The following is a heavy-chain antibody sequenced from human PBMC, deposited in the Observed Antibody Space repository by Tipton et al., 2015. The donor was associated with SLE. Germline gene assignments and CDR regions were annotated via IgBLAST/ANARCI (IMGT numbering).Heavy chain of an antibody. CDR1: GGSISSSSYY. V-gene: IGHV4-39*01. J-gene: IGHJ3*02. D-gene: IGHD1-7*01. CDR2: IYYSGST. CDR3: ARIPGSTRAFDI. Sequence: TLSLTCTVSGGSISSSSYYWGWIRQPPGKGLEWIGSIYYSGSTYYNPSLKSRVTISVDTSKNQFSLKLSSVTAADTAVYYCARIPGSTRAFDIWGQGTMVTVSS.